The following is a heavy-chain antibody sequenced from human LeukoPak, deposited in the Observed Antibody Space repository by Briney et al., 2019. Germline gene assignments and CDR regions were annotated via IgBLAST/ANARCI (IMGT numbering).Heavy chain of an antibody. J-gene: IGHJ6*03. D-gene: IGHD1-7*01. CDR1: GGSFSNYY. V-gene: IGHV4-34*01. CDR3: ARRWNYGRNYYIDV. Sequence: SETLSLTCAVYGGSFSNYYWSWIHQPPGKGLEWIGEINDSGRINYNPSLLSRVTVSVDPSKNQFSLSLTSVTATDTAVYYCARRWNYGRNYYIDVWGKGATVSVSS. CDR2: INDSGRI.